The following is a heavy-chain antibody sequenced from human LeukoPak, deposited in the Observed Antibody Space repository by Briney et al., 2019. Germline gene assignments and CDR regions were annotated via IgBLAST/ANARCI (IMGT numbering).Heavy chain of an antibody. CDR3: ARAVRGYSYAYLPY. V-gene: IGHV1-18*01. CDR2: ISAYDGNT. Sequence: ASVKVSCKASGYXFSSYGISWVRQAPGQGLEWMGWISAYDGNTDYAQNLQGRVTMTTDTSTSTAYMELRSLRSDDTAVYYCARAVRGYSYAYLPYWGQGTLVTVSS. D-gene: IGHD5-18*01. CDR1: GYXFSSYG. J-gene: IGHJ4*02.